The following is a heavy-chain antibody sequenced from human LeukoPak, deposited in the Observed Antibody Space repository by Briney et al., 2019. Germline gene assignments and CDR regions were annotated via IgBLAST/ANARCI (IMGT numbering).Heavy chain of an antibody. V-gene: IGHV3-21*01. D-gene: IGHD6-19*01. Sequence: GGSLRLSCAASGFTFSSYSMNWVRQAPGKGLEWVSSISSSSSYIYYADSVKGRFTISRDNAKNSLYLQMNSLRAEDTAVYYCARDSLSSSGWTVDYWGQGTLVTVSS. CDR3: ARDSLSSSGWTVDY. CDR2: ISSSSSYI. J-gene: IGHJ4*02. CDR1: GFTFSSYS.